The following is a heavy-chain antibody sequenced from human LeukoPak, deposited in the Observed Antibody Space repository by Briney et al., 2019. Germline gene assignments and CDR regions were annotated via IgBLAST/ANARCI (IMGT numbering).Heavy chain of an antibody. D-gene: IGHD2-2*01. J-gene: IGHJ4*02. V-gene: IGHV3-74*01. CDR3: GRGKSPAAVDD. Sequence: PGGSLRLSCAASGFIFSNYYMHWVRPAPGKGLGWVSHINGDGSNVNYADSVKGRFTISRDNAKNTLYLQMNSLRVEDTALYYCGRGKSPAAVDDWGQGTLVTVPS. CDR1: GFIFSNYY. CDR2: INGDGSNV.